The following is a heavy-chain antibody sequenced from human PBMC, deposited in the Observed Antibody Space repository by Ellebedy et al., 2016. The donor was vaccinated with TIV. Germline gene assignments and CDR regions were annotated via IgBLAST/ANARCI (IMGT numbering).Heavy chain of an antibody. Sequence: GESLKISXAASGFTFSSYAMSWVRQAPGKGLEWVSAISGSGGSTYYADSVKGRFTISRDNSKNTLYLQMNSLRAEDTAVYYCAKDFNFGLDAFDIWGQGTMVTVSS. CDR3: AKDFNFGLDAFDI. V-gene: IGHV3-23*01. CDR1: GFTFSSYA. D-gene: IGHD3-16*01. J-gene: IGHJ3*02. CDR2: ISGSGGST.